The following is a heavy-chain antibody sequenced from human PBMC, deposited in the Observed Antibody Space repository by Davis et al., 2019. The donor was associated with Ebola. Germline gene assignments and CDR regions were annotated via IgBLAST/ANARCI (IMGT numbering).Heavy chain of an antibody. CDR3: VRHYDTISWSDP. V-gene: IGHV1-2*02. CDR1: GYTFIGHY. Sequence: ASVKVSCKASGYTFIGHYMHWVRQAPGQGLEWMGWINPHSGGTKYAQKFQGRVTMTRDTSISTAYMDLSSLRFDDTAVYYCVRHYDTISWSDPWGQGTLVTVSS. CDR2: INPHSGGT. J-gene: IGHJ5*02. D-gene: IGHD3-3*01.